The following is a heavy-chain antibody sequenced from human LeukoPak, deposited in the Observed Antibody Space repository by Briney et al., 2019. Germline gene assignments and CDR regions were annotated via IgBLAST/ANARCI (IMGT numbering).Heavy chain of an antibody. J-gene: IGHJ4*02. CDR3: GRQGYTASYYFLDY. Sequence: PSETLSPTCTVSSGSISSYYWGWVRQPPGKGLEWIGRIYPTGTTHYNPSLKSRVTMSIDTSTNQFSLTLRSMTAADTAVYYCGRQGYTASYYFLDYWSQGTLVAVS. CDR1: SGSISSYY. V-gene: IGHV4-4*07. CDR2: IYPTGTT. D-gene: IGHD1-26*01.